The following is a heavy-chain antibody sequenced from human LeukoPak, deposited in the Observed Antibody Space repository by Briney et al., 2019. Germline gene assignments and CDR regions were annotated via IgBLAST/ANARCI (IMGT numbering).Heavy chain of an antibody. CDR2: IYYTGST. CDR1: GGSVSDYY. CDR3: ARTHSSRYNWFDP. V-gene: IGHV4-59*02. J-gene: IGHJ5*02. D-gene: IGHD6-13*01. Sequence: SETLSLTCTISGGSVSDYYWSWIRQSPGKGLEWIGYIYYTGSTSYNPSLKSRVTISADTSKNQFSLKLSSVTAADTAVYYCARTHSSRYNWFDPGGQGTLVTVSS.